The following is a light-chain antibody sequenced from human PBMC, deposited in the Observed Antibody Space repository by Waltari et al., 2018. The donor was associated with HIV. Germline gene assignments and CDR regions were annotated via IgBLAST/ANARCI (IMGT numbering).Light chain of an antibody. J-gene: IGLJ3*02. CDR3: CSFARSSTWV. Sequence: QSALTQPASVSGSPGQSITISCTGTSSNIGSYNIVSWYQQHPGKAPKLMVYEVNKRPSVISNRFSGSKSGNTASLTISGLQAEDEADYYCCSFARSSTWVFGGWTKLSVL. CDR2: EVN. V-gene: IGLV2-23*02. CDR1: SSNIGSYNI.